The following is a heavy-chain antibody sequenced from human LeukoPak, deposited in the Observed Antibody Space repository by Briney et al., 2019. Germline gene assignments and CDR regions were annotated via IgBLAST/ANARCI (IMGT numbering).Heavy chain of an antibody. CDR1: GLTFSDYG. CDR2: IWYDGSKK. CDR3: ARAHSSSSTFDL. V-gene: IGHV3-33*01. J-gene: IGHJ4*02. D-gene: IGHD6-6*01. Sequence: GGSLRLSCAASGLTFSDYGIHWVRQAPGQGLEWVALIWYDGSKKYYADSVKGRFTISRDNTMNTLYLQLISLRADDTAVYYCARAHSSSSTFDLWGQGTLVTVSS.